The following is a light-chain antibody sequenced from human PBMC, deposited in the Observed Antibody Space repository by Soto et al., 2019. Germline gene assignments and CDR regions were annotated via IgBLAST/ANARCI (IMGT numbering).Light chain of an antibody. Sequence: EIVMQTSHATVSVSPGARAPLSCRASQTVSSSLAWYQQKPGQAPRLLIYEVSNRATGIPARFSGRGSGADFTLTISSLEPGEFALYYCQQHINWPLTVGRGTKVDIK. CDR1: QTVSSS. CDR2: EVS. V-gene: IGKV3-11*01. J-gene: IGKJ4*01. CDR3: QQHINWPLT.